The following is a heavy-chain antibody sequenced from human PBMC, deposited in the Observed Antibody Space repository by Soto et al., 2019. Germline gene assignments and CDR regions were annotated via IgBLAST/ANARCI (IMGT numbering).Heavy chain of an antibody. CDR3: ATTPRSGWYALDFDY. CDR1: GFTFSSYG. J-gene: IGHJ4*02. CDR2: IWYDGSNK. D-gene: IGHD6-19*01. V-gene: IGHV3-33*01. Sequence: QVQLVESGGGVVQPGRSLRLSCAASGFTFSSYGMHWVRLAPGKGLEWVAVIWYDGSNKYYADSVKGRFTISRDNSKNTLYLQMNSLRAEDTAVYYCATTPRSGWYALDFDYWGQGTLVTVSS.